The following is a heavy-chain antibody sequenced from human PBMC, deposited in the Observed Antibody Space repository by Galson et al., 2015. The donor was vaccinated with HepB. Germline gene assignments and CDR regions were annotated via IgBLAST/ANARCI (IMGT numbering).Heavy chain of an antibody. D-gene: IGHD6-25*01. CDR1: GGSISSYY. CDR3: ARETAATDGRWFDP. Sequence: ETLSLTCTVSGGSISSYYWSWIRQPAGKGLEWIGRIYTSGSTNYNPSLKSRVTLSVDTSNNQFSLKLSSVTAADTAVYYCARETAATDGRWFDPWGQGTLVTVSS. J-gene: IGHJ5*02. V-gene: IGHV4-4*07. CDR2: IYTSGST.